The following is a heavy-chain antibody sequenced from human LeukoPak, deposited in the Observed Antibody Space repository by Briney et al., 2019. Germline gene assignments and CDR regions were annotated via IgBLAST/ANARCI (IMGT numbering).Heavy chain of an antibody. J-gene: IGHJ5*02. V-gene: IGHV3-53*01. CDR3: ARSHPAIYGDYVVSLGWSDP. CDR1: GFTVSSNY. Sequence: GGSLRLSCAASGFTVSSNYMSWVRQAPGKGLEWVSVIYSGGSAYYADSVKGRFTISRDNSKNTLYLQMNSLRAEDTAVYYCARSHPAIYGDYVVSLGWSDPWGQGTLVTVSS. CDR2: IYSGGSA. D-gene: IGHD4-17*01.